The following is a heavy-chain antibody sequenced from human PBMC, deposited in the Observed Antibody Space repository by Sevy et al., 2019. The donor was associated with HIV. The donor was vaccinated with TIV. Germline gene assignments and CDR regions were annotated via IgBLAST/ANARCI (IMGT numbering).Heavy chain of an antibody. D-gene: IGHD4-4*01. CDR3: ARGSTLTDV. CDR1: GFTFSSYW. CDR2: IKEDGSEK. V-gene: IGHV3-7*01. Sequence: GGSLRLSCAASGFTFSSYWMSWVRQAPGKGLEWVAKIKEDGSEKQCVYSVKGRFTIPRDNAKNSLYLQMNSLRAEDTAVYYCARGSTLTDVWGKGTTVTVSS. J-gene: IGHJ6*04.